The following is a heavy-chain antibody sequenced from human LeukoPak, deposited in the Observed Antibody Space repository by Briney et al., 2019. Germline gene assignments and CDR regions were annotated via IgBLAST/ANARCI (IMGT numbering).Heavy chain of an antibody. CDR1: GFTFSGSA. V-gene: IGHV3-73*01. Sequence: PGGSLRLSCAASGFTFSGSAMHWVRQASGKGLEWVGRIRSKANSYATAYAASVKGRFTISRDDSKSTAYLQMNSLKTEDTAVYYCTRSGYDFWSGYSPPNFDYWSQGTLVTVSS. D-gene: IGHD3-3*01. J-gene: IGHJ4*02. CDR3: TRSGYDFWSGYSPPNFDY. CDR2: IRSKANSYAT.